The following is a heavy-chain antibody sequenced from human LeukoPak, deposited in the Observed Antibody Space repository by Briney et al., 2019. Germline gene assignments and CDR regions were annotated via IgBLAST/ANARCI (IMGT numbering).Heavy chain of an antibody. CDR1: GFTFSSYA. D-gene: IGHD6-19*01. CDR3: ARGSSGWYRRGFGYGMDV. CDR2: ISYDGSNK. V-gene: IGHV3-30-3*01. Sequence: PGRSLRLSCAASGFTFSSYAMHWVRQAPGKGLEWVAVISYDGSNKYYADSVKGRFTISRDNSKNTLYLQMNSLRAEDTAVYYCARGSSGWYRRGFGYGMDVWGQGTTVTVSS. J-gene: IGHJ6*02.